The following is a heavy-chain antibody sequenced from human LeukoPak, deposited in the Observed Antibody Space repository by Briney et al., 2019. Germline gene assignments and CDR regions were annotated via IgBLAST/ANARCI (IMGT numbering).Heavy chain of an antibody. CDR1: GFTFSDSW. J-gene: IGHJ4*02. V-gene: IGHV3-15*01. D-gene: IGHD2-2*01. CDR2: IKSKSHGETI. Sequence: GGSLRLSCAASGFTFSDSWMSWVRQAPGKGLEWVGRIKSKSHGETIEYAAPVQGRFTISRDDSKNTLYLQMNSLKTEDTAVYYCTSGGYCSSTSCYGENWGQGTLVTVSS. CDR3: TSGGYCSSTSCYGEN.